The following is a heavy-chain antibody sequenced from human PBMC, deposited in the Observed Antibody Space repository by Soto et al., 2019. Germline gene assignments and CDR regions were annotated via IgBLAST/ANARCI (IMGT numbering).Heavy chain of an antibody. J-gene: IGHJ4*02. CDR3: RAFGVG. CDR2: IKSKAGGETT. D-gene: IGHD3-3*01. CDR1: GFVFSNAW. Sequence: EVQLVESGGGLVKPGGSLRLSCAASGFVFSNAWMDWVRQAPGKGLEWVGRIKSKAGGETTDYAAPVKGRFTISRDDSKNTLYLKMSGLKGDDAAVYYCRAFGVGWGQGILVTVSS. V-gene: IGHV3-15*07.